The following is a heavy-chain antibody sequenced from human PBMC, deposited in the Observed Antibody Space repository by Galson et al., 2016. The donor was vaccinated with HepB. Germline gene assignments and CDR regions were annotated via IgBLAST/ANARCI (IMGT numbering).Heavy chain of an antibody. CDR2: ISYDGNNK. Sequence: SLRLSCAASGFTFNKYPMFWVRQAPGKGLEWVAVISYDGNNKYYADSVKGRFTISRDSSQNTLYLQMNSLRGEDTAVYYCARDGGIPGAAFDIWGQGTMVTVSS. CDR1: GFTFNKYP. V-gene: IGHV3-30*03. D-gene: IGHD3-16*01. J-gene: IGHJ3*02. CDR3: ARDGGIPGAAFDI.